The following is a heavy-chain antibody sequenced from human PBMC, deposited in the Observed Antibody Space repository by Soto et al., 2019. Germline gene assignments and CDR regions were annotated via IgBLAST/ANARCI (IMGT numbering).Heavy chain of an antibody. J-gene: IGHJ5*02. D-gene: IGHD6-13*01. CDR1: GYTFTSYG. V-gene: IGHV1-18*01. CDR3: AVGAAAGTRCWFDP. CDR2: ISAYNGNT. Sequence: GASVKVSCKASGYTFTSYGISWVRQAPGQGLERMGWISAYNGNTNYAQKLQGRVTMTTDTSTSTAYMELRSLRSDDTAVYYCAVGAAAGTRCWFDPWGQGTLVTVSS.